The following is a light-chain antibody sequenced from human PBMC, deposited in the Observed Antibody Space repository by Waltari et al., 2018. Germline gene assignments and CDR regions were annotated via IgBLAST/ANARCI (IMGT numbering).Light chain of an antibody. CDR3: QQYNNWPPMYT. Sequence: EIVMTQSPATLSVSPGERVTLSCRASQSVSSNLAWYQQKPGQAPRVLISAASSRATGIPARFSGSGSGTEFTLTISSLQSEDFAVYYCQQYNNWPPMYTFGQGTKLEIK. J-gene: IGKJ2*01. CDR1: QSVSSN. CDR2: AAS. V-gene: IGKV3-15*01.